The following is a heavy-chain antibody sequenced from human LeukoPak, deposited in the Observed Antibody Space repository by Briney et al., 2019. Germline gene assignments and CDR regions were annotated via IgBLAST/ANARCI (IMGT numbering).Heavy chain of an antibody. V-gene: IGHV3-7*01. CDR3: RVGVFDP. J-gene: IGHJ5*02. Sequence: PGGSLRLSCAASGFNFGEFWMAWVRQTPGMGLEWVADIKEDGSESFYVDSVKGRFTISRDNSKNTLYLQMNSLRAEDTAVYYCRVGVFDPWGQGTLVTVSS. CDR2: IKEDGSES. CDR1: GFNFGEFW.